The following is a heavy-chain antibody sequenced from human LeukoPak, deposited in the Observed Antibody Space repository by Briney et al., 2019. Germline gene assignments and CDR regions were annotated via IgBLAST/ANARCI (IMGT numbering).Heavy chain of an antibody. V-gene: IGHV3-23*01. J-gene: IGHJ4*02. Sequence: GGSLRLSCAASGFTFSSYAMSWVRQAPGKGLEWVSGISGSGDNTYYADSVKGRFTISRDNSKNTLYVQVNSLGTEDTAVYYCAKDLWNKLGNYYFDYWGQGTLVTVSS. CDR3: AKDLWNKLGNYYFDY. CDR2: ISGSGDNT. D-gene: IGHD1/OR15-1a*01. CDR1: GFTFSSYA.